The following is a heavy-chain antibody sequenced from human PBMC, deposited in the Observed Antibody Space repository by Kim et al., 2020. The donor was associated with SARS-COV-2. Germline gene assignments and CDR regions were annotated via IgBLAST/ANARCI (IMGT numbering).Heavy chain of an antibody. Sequence: GGSLRLSCAASGFTFSSYGMHWVRQAPGKGLEWVAVISYDGSNKYYADSVKGRFTISRDNPKNTLYLQMNSLRAEDTAVYYCAKGGVETYGMDVWGQGTT. J-gene: IGHJ6*02. CDR3: AKGGVETYGMDV. CDR2: ISYDGSNK. CDR1: GFTFSSYG. D-gene: IGHD3-10*01. V-gene: IGHV3-30*18.